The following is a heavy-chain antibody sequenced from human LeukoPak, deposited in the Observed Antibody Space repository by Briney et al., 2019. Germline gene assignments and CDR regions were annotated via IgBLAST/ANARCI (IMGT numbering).Heavy chain of an antibody. CDR2: ISSSGSTI. Sequence: GGSLRLSCAASGFTFSDYYMSWIRQAPGKGLEWVSYISSSGSTIYYADSVKGRFTISRDNAKNSLYLQMNSLRAEDTAVYYCARVFGTTWSVINWFDPWGQGTLVTVSS. J-gene: IGHJ5*02. V-gene: IGHV3-11*04. D-gene: IGHD1-7*01. CDR3: ARVFGTTWSVINWFDP. CDR1: GFTFSDYY.